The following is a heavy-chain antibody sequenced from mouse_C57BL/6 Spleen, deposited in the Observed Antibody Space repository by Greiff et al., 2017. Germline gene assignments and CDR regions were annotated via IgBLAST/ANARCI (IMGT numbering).Heavy chain of an antibody. CDR1: GFTFSSYT. V-gene: IGHV5-9*01. CDR2: ISGGGGNT. Sequence: EVKLVESGGGLVKPGGSLKLSCAASGFTFSSYTMSWVRQTPETRLEWVATISGGGGNTYYPDSVKGRFTISRDNAKNTLYLQMSSLRSEDTALYYCARGVYYDYDGDVRGTGTTVTVSS. D-gene: IGHD2-4*01. J-gene: IGHJ1*03. CDR3: ARGVYYDYDGDV.